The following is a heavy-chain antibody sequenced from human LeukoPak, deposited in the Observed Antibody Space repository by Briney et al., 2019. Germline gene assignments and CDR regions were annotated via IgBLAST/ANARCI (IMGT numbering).Heavy chain of an antibody. CDR2: INPNSGGT. D-gene: IGHD6-19*01. CDR1: GYTFTNYY. CDR3: ARVVSSGPYDAFDI. V-gene: IGHV1-2*02. Sequence: GASVKVSCKASGYTFTNYYIHWVRQAPGQGLEWMGWINPNSGGTNYAQKFQGRVTMTRDTSISTAYMELSRLRSDDTAVYYCARVVSSGPYDAFDIWGQGTMVTVSS. J-gene: IGHJ3*02.